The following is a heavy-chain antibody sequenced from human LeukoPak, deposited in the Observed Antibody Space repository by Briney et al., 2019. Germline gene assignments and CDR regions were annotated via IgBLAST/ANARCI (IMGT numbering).Heavy chain of an antibody. CDR1: EGSISHDY. CDR2: IYYSGST. V-gene: IGHV4-59*01. CDR3: ARLGGRPRWLQLRSWFDP. J-gene: IGHJ5*02. D-gene: IGHD5-24*01. Sequence: SETLSLTCNISEGSISHDYWVWVRQPPGKGLEWIGYIYYSGSTNYNPSLKSRVTISVDTSKNQFSLKLSSVTAADTAVYYCARLGGRPRWLQLRSWFDPWGQGTLVTVSS.